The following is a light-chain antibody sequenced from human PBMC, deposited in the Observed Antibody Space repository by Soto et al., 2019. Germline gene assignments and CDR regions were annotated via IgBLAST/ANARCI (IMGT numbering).Light chain of an antibody. CDR1: QNLGTLY. V-gene: IGKV3-20*01. CDR3: QQYAGSPRT. Sequence: EIVLTQSPGTLSLSPGERGTLSCRASQNLGTLYLAWFQQKSGQAPRLLIYSASRRATGIPDRFTGSGSGTDFTLTINRVEPEDFAVYFCQQYAGSPRTVGQGTKVDI. J-gene: IGKJ1*01. CDR2: SAS.